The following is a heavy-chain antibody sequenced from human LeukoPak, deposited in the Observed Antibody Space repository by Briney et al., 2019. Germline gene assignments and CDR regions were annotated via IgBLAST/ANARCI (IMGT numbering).Heavy chain of an antibody. Sequence: GGSRRLSCVASGFTFNTYAIHWVRQAPGKGLEWVAVISYDGSNTYYEDSVKGRFTISRDNSKNTLYLQMNSLSPQDTAAYYCARGEDYVWGSYRHNWFDPWGQGTLVTVSS. CDR1: GFTFNTYA. CDR3: ARGEDYVWGSYRHNWFDP. J-gene: IGHJ5*02. CDR2: ISYDGSNT. D-gene: IGHD3-16*02. V-gene: IGHV3-30-3*01.